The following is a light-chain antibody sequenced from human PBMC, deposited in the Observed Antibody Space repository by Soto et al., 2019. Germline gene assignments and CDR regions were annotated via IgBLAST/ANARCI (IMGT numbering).Light chain of an antibody. CDR3: HQYGSSPQP. CDR2: GTS. V-gene: IGKV3-20*01. CDR1: QSFSSSY. Sequence: DIVLTQSPGTLSLSPGASATLSCRASQSFSSSYLAWYQQKPGQAPRLLMYGTSTRASGIPDRFSCSGSGTDFALTISRLEPEDFAVYYCHQYGSSPQPFGQATKVEIK. J-gene: IGKJ1*01.